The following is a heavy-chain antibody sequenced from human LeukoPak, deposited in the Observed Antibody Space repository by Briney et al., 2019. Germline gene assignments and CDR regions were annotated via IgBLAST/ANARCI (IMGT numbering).Heavy chain of an antibody. CDR2: IKQDGSEK. CDR3: ARDLTARPYGSGSFDF. Sequence: GGSLRLSCAASGFTFSSYAMHWVRQAPGKGLEWVANIKQDGSEKYYVDSVKGRFTISRDNAKNSLFLQMKSLRADDTAVYYCARDLTARPYGSGSFDFWGQGTLITVSS. D-gene: IGHD3-10*01. V-gene: IGHV3-7*01. J-gene: IGHJ4*02. CDR1: GFTFSSYA.